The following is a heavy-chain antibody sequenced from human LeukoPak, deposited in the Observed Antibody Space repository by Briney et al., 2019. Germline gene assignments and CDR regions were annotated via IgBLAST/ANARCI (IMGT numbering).Heavy chain of an antibody. Sequence: SETLSLTCTVSGGSISSGSYYWSWIRQPAGKGLEWIGRIYISGSTNYNPSLKSRVTMSLDTSKNQFSLKLSSVTAADTAVYYCARGGYYGSGNDFRFDPWGQGTLVTVSS. J-gene: IGHJ5*02. CDR3: ARGGYYGSGNDFRFDP. CDR2: IYISGST. D-gene: IGHD3-10*01. CDR1: GGSISSGSYY. V-gene: IGHV4-61*02.